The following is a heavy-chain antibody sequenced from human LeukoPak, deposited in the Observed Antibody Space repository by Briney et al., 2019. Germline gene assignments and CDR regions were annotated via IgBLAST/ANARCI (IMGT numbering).Heavy chain of an antibody. D-gene: IGHD3-10*01. CDR2: ISGSGGST. J-gene: IGHJ4*02. CDR1: GFTFSSYA. V-gene: IGHV3-23*01. Sequence: GGSLRLSCAASGFTFSSYAMSWVRQAPGKGLEWVSAISGSGGSTYYADSVKGRFTISRDNSKNTLYLQMNSLRAEDTAVYYCAKERGSTMVRGVIITFWGQGTLVTVSS. CDR3: AKERGSTMVRGVIITF.